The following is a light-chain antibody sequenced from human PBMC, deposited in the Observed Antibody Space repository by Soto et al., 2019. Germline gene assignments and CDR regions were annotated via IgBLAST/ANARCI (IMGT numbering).Light chain of an antibody. CDR2: EDS. J-gene: IGLJ2*01. Sequence: SYELTQPPAVSLAPGQTASITCVGDNVGGKSVHWYQQKAGQAPVLVIHEDSDRPSGIPERFSGSNSANTATLTISRVEAGDEAAYYCQVWDTVSRHAIFGGGTKVTVL. V-gene: IGLV3-21*02. CDR3: QVWDTVSRHAI. CDR1: NVGGKS.